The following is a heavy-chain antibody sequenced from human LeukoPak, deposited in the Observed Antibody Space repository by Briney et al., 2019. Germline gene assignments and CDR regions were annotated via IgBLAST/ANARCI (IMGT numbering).Heavy chain of an antibody. CDR1: GGSISSSSHY. Sequence: SETLSLTCTVSGGSISSSSHYWGWIRQPPGKGLEWIGSIYYSGSTYYNPSLKSRVTISVDTSKNQFSLKLSSVTAADTAVYYCATQGDSSSWRGSFDYWGQGTLVTVSS. CDR3: ATQGDSSSWRGSFDY. V-gene: IGHV4-39*01. D-gene: IGHD6-13*01. J-gene: IGHJ4*02. CDR2: IYYSGST.